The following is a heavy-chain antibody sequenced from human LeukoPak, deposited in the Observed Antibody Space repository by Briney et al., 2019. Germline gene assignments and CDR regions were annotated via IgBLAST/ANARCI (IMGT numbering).Heavy chain of an antibody. Sequence: GASVKVSCKTSGYTFTTYDINWVRQDSGQGLEWMGWMNPNSGNTGYAQEFHGRVTFTRDTSTGTAYMELSSLRSGDTAVYYCARGASRSFDKWGQGSLVTVSS. CDR1: GYTFTTYD. CDR2: MNPNSGNT. CDR3: ARGASRSFDK. V-gene: IGHV1-8*03. J-gene: IGHJ4*02.